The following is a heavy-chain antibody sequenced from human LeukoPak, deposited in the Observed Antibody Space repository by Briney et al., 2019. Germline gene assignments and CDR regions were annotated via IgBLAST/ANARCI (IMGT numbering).Heavy chain of an antibody. CDR3: ARQPGMTAKSWYFDL. V-gene: IGHV5-51*01. D-gene: IGHD2-2*01. CDR2: IHPGDSHT. CDR1: GYTFTKYW. Sequence: KRGESLKISCEGSGYTFTKYWIGWVRQMPGKGLEWMGIIHPGDSHTWYSPSFQGQVTISADKSISMAYLQWSSLKASDTAMYFCARQPGMTAKSWYFDLWGRGTLVTVSS. J-gene: IGHJ2*01.